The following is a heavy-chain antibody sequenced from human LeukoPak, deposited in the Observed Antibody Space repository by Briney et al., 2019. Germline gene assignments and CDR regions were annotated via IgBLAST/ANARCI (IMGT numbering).Heavy chain of an antibody. CDR1: GFTFSSHW. Sequence: GGSLRLSCAASGFTFSSHWMHWVRQAPGKGLEWVANINQDGSEKNFVDSVKGRFSISRDNAENSLYLQMNSLRAEDTAVYYCARDYRYSSGWILYWGQGTLVTVSS. V-gene: IGHV3-7*03. D-gene: IGHD6-19*01. CDR3: ARDYRYSSGWILY. CDR2: INQDGSEK. J-gene: IGHJ4*02.